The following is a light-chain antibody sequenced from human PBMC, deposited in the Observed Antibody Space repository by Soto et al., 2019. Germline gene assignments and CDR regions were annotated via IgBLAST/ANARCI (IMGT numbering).Light chain of an antibody. CDR2: AAS. Sequence: IQLTQSPSSLSASVGDRVTITCRASQSISNSLNWYQQRPGRAPKLLIYAASTLQSGVPSRFSGSGSGTEFTLTISSLQTDDFASYYCLHYSTYPLTFGGGTKVDIK. V-gene: IGKV1-17*01. J-gene: IGKJ4*01. CDR1: QSISNS. CDR3: LHYSTYPLT.